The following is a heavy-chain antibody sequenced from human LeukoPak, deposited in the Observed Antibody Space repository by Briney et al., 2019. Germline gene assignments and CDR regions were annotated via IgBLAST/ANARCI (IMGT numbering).Heavy chain of an antibody. Sequence: SETLSLTCAVYGGSFSGYYWSWIRQPPGKGLEWIGEINHSGSTNYNPSLKSRVTISVDTSKNQFSLKLSSVTAADTAVYYCARAYYYYYYMDVWGKGTTVTVSS. J-gene: IGHJ6*03. V-gene: IGHV4-34*01. CDR2: INHSGST. CDR1: GGSFSGYY. CDR3: ARAYYYYYYMDV.